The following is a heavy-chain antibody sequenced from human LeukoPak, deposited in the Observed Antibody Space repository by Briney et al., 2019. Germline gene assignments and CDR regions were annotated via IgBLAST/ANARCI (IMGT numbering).Heavy chain of an antibody. V-gene: IGHV1-18*01. CDR2: ISPYNGNT. J-gene: IGHJ4*02. CDR1: GYDFTSVG. D-gene: IGHD6-19*01. Sequence: ATVKVSCKASGYDFTSVGITWVRRAPGQGLEWMGWISPYNGNTRYAQKFQGRVAMTTDTSTTTAYMELRGLRFNDTAVYYCARAGSGSGWYFDYWGQGTLVTVSS. CDR3: ARAGSGSGWYFDY.